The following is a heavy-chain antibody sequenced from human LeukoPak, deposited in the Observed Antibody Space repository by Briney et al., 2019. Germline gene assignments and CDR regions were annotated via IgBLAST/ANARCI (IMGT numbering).Heavy chain of an antibody. V-gene: IGHV3-74*01. CDR3: AMDINGDLFHV. CDR2: IKCDGSAT. J-gene: IGHJ4*02. CDR1: EFSFSSYW. D-gene: IGHD2-2*03. Sequence: PGGSLRLSCAGSEFSFSSYWRHWVRQPPEKGLEGVFSIKCDGSATAYADSVKGRFSMSTDSAKYTASLHMNSLRVEDTAMYYCAMDINGDLFHVWGQGTPVTVSS.